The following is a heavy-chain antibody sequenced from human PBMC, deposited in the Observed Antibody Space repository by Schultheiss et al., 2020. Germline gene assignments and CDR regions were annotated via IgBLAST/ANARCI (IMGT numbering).Heavy chain of an antibody. D-gene: IGHD2-8*01. CDR1: GFTFSSYS. Sequence: GESLKISCAASGFTFSSYSMNWVRQAPGKGLEWVSSISSSSSYIYYADSVKGRFTISRDNAKNTLYLQMNSLRAEDTAVYYCAKSGRLMVYPPDPWGQGTLVTVSS. J-gene: IGHJ5*02. V-gene: IGHV3-21*04. CDR3: AKSGRLMVYPPDP. CDR2: ISSSSSYI.